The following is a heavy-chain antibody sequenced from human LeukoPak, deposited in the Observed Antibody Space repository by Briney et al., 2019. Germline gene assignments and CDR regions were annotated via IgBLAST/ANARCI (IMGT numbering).Heavy chain of an antibody. CDR3: ARHFGRVVAAATLRWLDS. Sequence: RGESLKISCKGSGYSFSNYWIGWVRQMPGKGLEWMGIIYPGDSDTRYSPSFQGQVTISADKSISTAYLQWNSLKASDTAMYYCARHFGRVVAAATLRWLDSWGQGTLVTVSS. J-gene: IGHJ4*02. CDR1: GYSFSNYW. V-gene: IGHV5-51*01. CDR2: IYPGDSDT. D-gene: IGHD2-15*01.